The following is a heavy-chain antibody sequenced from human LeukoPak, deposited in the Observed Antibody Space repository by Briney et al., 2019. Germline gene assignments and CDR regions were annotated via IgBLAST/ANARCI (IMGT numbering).Heavy chain of an antibody. CDR3: ARRGGRSYYFDY. J-gene: IGHJ4*02. D-gene: IGHD2-15*01. V-gene: IGHV4-59*08. CDR1: GGSISSYY. Sequence: SETLSLTCTVPGGSISSYYWSWIRQPPGKGLEWIGYIYYSGSTNYNPSLKSRVTISVDTSKNQFSLKLSSVTAADTAVYYCARRGGRSYYFDYWGQGTLVTVSS. CDR2: IYYSGST.